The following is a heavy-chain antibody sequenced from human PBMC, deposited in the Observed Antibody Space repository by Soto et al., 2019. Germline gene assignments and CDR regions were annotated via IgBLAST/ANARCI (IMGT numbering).Heavy chain of an antibody. Sequence: GGSLRLSCAASGFTFSSYWMHWVRQAPGKGLVWVSRINSDGSSTSYADSVKGRFTISRDNAKNTLYLQMNSLRAEDTAVYYCARGRYGDYRNYYYYMDVWGKGTTVTVSS. CDR3: ARGRYGDYRNYYYYMDV. D-gene: IGHD4-17*01. CDR2: INSDGSST. V-gene: IGHV3-74*01. CDR1: GFTFSSYW. J-gene: IGHJ6*03.